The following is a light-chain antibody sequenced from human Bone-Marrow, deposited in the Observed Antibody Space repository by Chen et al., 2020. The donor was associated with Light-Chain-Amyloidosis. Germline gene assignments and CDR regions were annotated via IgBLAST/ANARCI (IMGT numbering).Light chain of an antibody. CDR2: GSS. CDR1: QTISSNY. CDR3: QQYGTSPLT. J-gene: IGKJ4*01. V-gene: IGKV3-20*01. Sequence: EIVLTQSPGTLSLSPGEGANLSCRASQTISSNYLPWYQPYFGQSPRLLIYGSSSRATGIPDSFTGCGAGADFTLTINRLEAEDFSTYYCQQYGTSPLTVGGGTKVEIK.